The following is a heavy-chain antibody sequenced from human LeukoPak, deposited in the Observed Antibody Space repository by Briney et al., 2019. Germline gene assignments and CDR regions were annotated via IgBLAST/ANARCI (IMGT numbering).Heavy chain of an antibody. V-gene: IGHV3-66*01. D-gene: IGHD1-1*01. CDR2: IYSGGST. J-gene: IGHJ6*02. CDR3: ARDEVVATGTTGGYYYGMDV. Sequence: GGSLRLSCAASGFTVSSNYMSWVRQAPGKGLEWVSVIYSGGSTYYADSVKGRFTISRDNSKNTLYLQMNSLRAEDTAVYYCARDEVVATGTTGGYYYGMDVWGQGTTVTVSS. CDR1: GFTVSSNY.